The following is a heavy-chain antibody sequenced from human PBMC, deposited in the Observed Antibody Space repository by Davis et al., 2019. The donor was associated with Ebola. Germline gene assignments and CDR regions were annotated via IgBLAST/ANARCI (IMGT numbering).Heavy chain of an antibody. J-gene: IGHJ4*02. Sequence: GGSLRLSCAASGFTFSSYSMNWVRQAPGKGLEWVSAISGSGGSTYYADSVKGRFTISRDNSKNTLYLQMNSLRAEDTAVYYCAKYCTNGVCPFDYWGQGTLVTVSS. CDR1: GFTFSSYS. CDR3: AKYCTNGVCPFDY. V-gene: IGHV3-23*01. D-gene: IGHD2-8*01. CDR2: ISGSGGST.